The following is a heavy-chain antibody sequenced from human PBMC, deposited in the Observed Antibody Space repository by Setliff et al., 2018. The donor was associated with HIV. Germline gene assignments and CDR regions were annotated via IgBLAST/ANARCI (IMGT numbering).Heavy chain of an antibody. J-gene: IGHJ4*02. Sequence: PGGSLRLSCAASGFTFSNAWMNWVRQAPGKGLEWVGRIKSKTDGGTTDYAAPVKGRFTISRDDSKNTLYLQMNSLKTEDTAVYYCAKDVLVGGTYRLVPDYWGQGTLVTVSS. V-gene: IGHV3-15*01. CDR2: IKSKTDGGTT. CDR1: GFTFSNAW. CDR3: AKDVLVGGTYRLVPDY. D-gene: IGHD3-9*01.